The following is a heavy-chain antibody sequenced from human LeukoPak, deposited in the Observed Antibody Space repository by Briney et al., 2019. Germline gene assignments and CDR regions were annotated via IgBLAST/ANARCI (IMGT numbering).Heavy chain of an antibody. CDR1: GFTVSDNY. V-gene: IGHV3-23*01. CDR2: ISGSGDTT. D-gene: IGHD2-8*01. J-gene: IGHJ4*02. CDR3: AKDFGDCSNGVCYGKPFDY. Sequence: GGSLRLSCAASGFTVSDNYMSWVRQAPGKGLEWVSGISGSGDTTYYADPVKGRFTISRDNSKNTLYLQMNSLRAEDTAVYYCAKDFGDCSNGVCYGKPFDYWGQGTLVTASS.